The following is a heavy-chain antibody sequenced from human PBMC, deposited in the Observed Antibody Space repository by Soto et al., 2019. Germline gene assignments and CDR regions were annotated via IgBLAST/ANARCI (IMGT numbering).Heavy chain of an antibody. CDR2: IGSSSSTI. CDR1: GFTFSSYS. V-gene: IGHV3-48*02. J-gene: IGHJ6*02. D-gene: IGHD3-22*01. CDR3: ARDPFAEYDRRSPGREGMDV. Sequence: HPGGSLRLSCAASGFTFSSYSMNWVRQAPGKGLEWVSYIGSSSSTIYYADSVKGRFTISRDNAKNSLYLQMNSLRDEDTAVYYCARDPFAEYDRRSPGREGMDVWGQGTTVTVS.